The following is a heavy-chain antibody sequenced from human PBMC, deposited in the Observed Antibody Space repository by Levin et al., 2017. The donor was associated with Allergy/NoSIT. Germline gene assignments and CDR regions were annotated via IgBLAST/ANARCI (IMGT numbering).Heavy chain of an antibody. V-gene: IGHV3-30*18. CDR2: ITPDGNSK. CDR3: VKGGDMDV. J-gene: IGHJ6*03. CDR1: GFTFSTYG. Sequence: SCVASGFTFSTYGMYWVRQAPGKGLEWVALITPDGNSKFYMDSVKGRFTISRDDSKNTLSLQMNSLATEDTAVYYCVKGGDMDVWGKGTSVTVSS.